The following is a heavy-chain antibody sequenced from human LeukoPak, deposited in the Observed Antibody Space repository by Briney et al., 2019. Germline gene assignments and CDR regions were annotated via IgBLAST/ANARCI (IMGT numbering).Heavy chain of an antibody. CDR2: IHHSGNT. V-gene: IGHV4-38-2*02. CDR1: GYSINSGHY. CDR3: AREVVVTANYYFDY. D-gene: IGHD2-21*02. J-gene: IGHJ4*02. Sequence: SETLSLTCNVSGYSINSGHYWGWIRQPPGKGLEWIGSIHHSGNTYYNPSLRSRVTMSVNTSNNQFSLRLNSVTAADTAVYYCAREVVVTANYYFDYWGQGTLVTVSS.